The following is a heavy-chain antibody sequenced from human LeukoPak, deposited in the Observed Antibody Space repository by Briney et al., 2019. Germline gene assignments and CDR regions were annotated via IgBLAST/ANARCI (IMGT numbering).Heavy chain of an antibody. CDR1: GVSISTYY. Sequence: SETLSLTCTVSGVSISTYYWVWIRQSPGKELEWIGYVSYSGNTNYNPSLKSRVTISEDTSKNQLSLKLSSMTAADTAVYYCARAGYCIATSCQWVPLVWGQGTTVTVSS. CDR3: ARAGYCIATSCQWVPLV. D-gene: IGHD2-2*01. V-gene: IGHV4-59*01. CDR2: VSYSGNT. J-gene: IGHJ6*02.